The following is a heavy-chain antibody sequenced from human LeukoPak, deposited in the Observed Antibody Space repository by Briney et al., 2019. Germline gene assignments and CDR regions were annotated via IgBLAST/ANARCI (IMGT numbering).Heavy chain of an antibody. J-gene: IGHJ4*03. CDR1: GGSFSRYY. CDR2: IDHRGDT. Sequence: SETPSLTCAVYGGSFSRYYWSWIRQSPGKGLEWIAEIDHRGDTNYNPSVKSRVTISVDTSKNQFSLKVRSLSAADTAVYYCARGATISETGYFDFWGQGTLVTVSS. CDR3: ARGATISETGYFDF. D-gene: IGHD5-24*01. V-gene: IGHV4-34*01.